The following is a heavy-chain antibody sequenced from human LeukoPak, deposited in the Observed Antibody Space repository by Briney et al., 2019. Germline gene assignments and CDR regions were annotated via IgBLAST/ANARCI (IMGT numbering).Heavy chain of an antibody. D-gene: IGHD2-2*01. J-gene: IGHJ6*02. V-gene: IGHV4-59*13. CDR3: ARVGGWSSTNFYYHYGMDV. CDR2: IYYSGST. CDR1: GGSISSYY. Sequence: SETLSLTCTVSGGSISSYYWSWIRQPPGKGLEWIGYIYYSGSTNYNPSLKSRVTISVDTSKNQFSLKLSSVTAADTAVYYCARVGGWSSTNFYYHYGMDVWGQGTTVTVSS.